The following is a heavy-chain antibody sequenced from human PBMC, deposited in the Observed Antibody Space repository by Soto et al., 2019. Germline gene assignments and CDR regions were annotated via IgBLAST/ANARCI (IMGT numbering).Heavy chain of an antibody. D-gene: IGHD6-13*01. CDR1: GFTFNNYA. CDR2: ISGSAGST. Sequence: DVQLLESGGGLVQPGGSLRLSCAASGFTFNNYAINWVRQSPGRRLEWVSVISGSAGSTYYADSVKGRFTITRDNSKNTLYLQMSSLRAEDTAVYYCAKAGGAAGTVDYFDYWGQGTLVTVSS. V-gene: IGHV3-23*01. CDR3: AKAGGAAGTVDYFDY. J-gene: IGHJ4*02.